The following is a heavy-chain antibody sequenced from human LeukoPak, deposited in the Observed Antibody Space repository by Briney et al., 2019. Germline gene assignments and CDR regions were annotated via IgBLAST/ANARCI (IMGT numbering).Heavy chain of an antibody. CDR1: GFTFSSYA. Sequence: GGSLRLSCAVSGFTFSSYAMSWVRQAPGKGLEWVSAISGSGGSTYYTDSVKGRFTISRDNSKNTLYLQMSSLRAEDTAVYYCAKDPRYYGSGSYFGYWGQGTLVTVCS. J-gene: IGHJ4*02. V-gene: IGHV3-23*01. D-gene: IGHD3-10*01. CDR2: ISGSGGST. CDR3: AKDPRYYGSGSYFGY.